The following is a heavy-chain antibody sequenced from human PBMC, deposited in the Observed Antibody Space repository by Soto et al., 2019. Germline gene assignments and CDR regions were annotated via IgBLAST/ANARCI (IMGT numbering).Heavy chain of an antibody. CDR1: GFTFSSYG. CDR2: ISYDGSNK. CDR3: AKDGVNYYYDSSGYLSHFDY. Sequence: PGGSLRLSCAASGFTFSSYGMHWVRQAPGKGLEWVAVISYDGSNKYYADSVKGRFTISRDNSKNTLYLQMNSLRAEDTAVYYCAKDGVNYYYDSSGYLSHFDYWGQGTLVTVSS. V-gene: IGHV3-30*18. J-gene: IGHJ4*02. D-gene: IGHD3-22*01.